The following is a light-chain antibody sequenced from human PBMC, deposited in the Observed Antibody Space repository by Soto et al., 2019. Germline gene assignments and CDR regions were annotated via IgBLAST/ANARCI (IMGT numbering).Light chain of an antibody. CDR3: QQYENLPPWT. Sequence: EIVMTQSPATLSVSPGERATLSCRASQSVCSNLAWYLQKPGQPPRLLIYGASTRATGIPARFSGSGSGTEFTLTINGLQSEDFAVYYCQQYENLPPWTFGQGTKVEIK. CDR2: GAS. J-gene: IGKJ1*01. CDR1: QSVCSN. V-gene: IGKV3-15*01.